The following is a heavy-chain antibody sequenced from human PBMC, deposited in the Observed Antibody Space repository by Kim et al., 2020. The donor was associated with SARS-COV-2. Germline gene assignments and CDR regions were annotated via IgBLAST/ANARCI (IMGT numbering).Heavy chain of an antibody. D-gene: IGHD6-6*01. CDR1: GLTFGDFA. J-gene: IGHJ3*02. CDR3: AKDFVGASFSAFHI. Sequence: GGSLRLSCAVSGLTFGDFAMHWVRQVPGKGLEWVSGLSWNSGAIGYADSVKGRFTISRHNAGNSLYLQTDSLRAEDTAFYYCAKDFVGASFSAFHIWGQGTMVTVSS. CDR2: LSWNSGAI. V-gene: IGHV3-9*01.